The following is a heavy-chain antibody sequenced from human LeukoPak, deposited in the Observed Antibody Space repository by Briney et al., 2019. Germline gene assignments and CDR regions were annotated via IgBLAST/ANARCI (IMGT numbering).Heavy chain of an antibody. CDR2: IYYTGST. J-gene: IGHJ4*02. CDR1: GGSIRSYY. D-gene: IGHD6-13*01. CDR3: ARHGDTAGAVTPFDY. V-gene: IGHV4-59*08. Sequence: SETLSLTCTVSGGSIRSYYWSWIRQPPGEGLEWIGYIYYTGSTNYNPSLKSRLAISLDTSKNQFSLKLSSVTAADTAVYYCARHGDTAGAVTPFDYWGQGTLVTVSS.